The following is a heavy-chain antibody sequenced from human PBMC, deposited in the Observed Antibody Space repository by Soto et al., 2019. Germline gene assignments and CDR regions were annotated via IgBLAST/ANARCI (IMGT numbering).Heavy chain of an antibody. V-gene: IGHV6-1*01. CDR2: TYYRSKWYN. Sequence: SQTLSLTCAISGDSVSSNSAAWNWIRQSPSRGLEWLGRTYYRSKWYNDYAVSVKSRITINPDTSKNQFSLQLNSVTPEDTAVYYCAREPGGDWYSSGWYDHYYHYGMDVWGQGTTVTVSS. CDR3: AREPGGDWYSSGWYDHYYHYGMDV. J-gene: IGHJ6*02. CDR1: GDSVSSNSAA. D-gene: IGHD6-19*01.